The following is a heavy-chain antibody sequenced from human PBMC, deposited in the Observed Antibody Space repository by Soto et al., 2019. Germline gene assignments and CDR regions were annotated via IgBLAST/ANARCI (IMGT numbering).Heavy chain of an antibody. D-gene: IGHD5-12*01. V-gene: IGHV4-59*01. Sequence: QVQLQESGPGLVKPSETLSLTCTVSGGSISSYYWSWIRQPPGKGLEWIGYIYYSGSTNYNPSLKRRVTISVDTSKDQFSLQLRSVTAADTAVYYCARDLVREMATIGYNWFDPLGQGTRVTVSA. CDR2: IYYSGST. J-gene: IGHJ5*02. CDR1: GGSISSYY. CDR3: ARDLVREMATIGYNWFDP.